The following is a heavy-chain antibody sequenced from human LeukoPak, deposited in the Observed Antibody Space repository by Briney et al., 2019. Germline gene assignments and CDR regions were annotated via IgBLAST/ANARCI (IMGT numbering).Heavy chain of an antibody. CDR1: GGSISSYY. D-gene: IGHD3-10*01. CDR2: IYYSGST. Sequence: PSETLSLTCTVSGGSISSYYWSWIRQPPGKGLEWIGYIYYSGSTNYNPSLKSRVTISVDTSKNQFSLKLSSVTAADTAVYYCARDHGLYGSGSYYSYFDYWGQGTLVTVSS. V-gene: IGHV4-59*12. J-gene: IGHJ4*02. CDR3: ARDHGLYGSGSYYSYFDY.